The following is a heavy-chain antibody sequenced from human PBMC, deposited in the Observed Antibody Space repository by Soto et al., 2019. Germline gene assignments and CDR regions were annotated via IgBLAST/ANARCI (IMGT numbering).Heavy chain of an antibody. CDR3: ARGGDEGANFDP. CDR1: GYTFTNYG. J-gene: IGHJ5*02. Sequence: QVQLMQSGAEVKKPGASVKVSCKASGYTFTNYGISWVRQAPGQGLEWMGWINGHNGYTNYAQKFQDRVTMATDASTTTAYMELRSLRSGGTAMYYGARGGDEGANFDPWGQGTLVTVSS. V-gene: IGHV1-18*01. CDR2: INGHNGYT. D-gene: IGHD4-17*01.